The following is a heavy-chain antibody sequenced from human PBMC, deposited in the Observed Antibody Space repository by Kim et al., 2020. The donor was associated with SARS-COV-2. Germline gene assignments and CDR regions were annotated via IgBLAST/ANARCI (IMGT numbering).Heavy chain of an antibody. CDR2: IYYDGSSK. J-gene: IGHJ4*02. V-gene: IGHV3-74*01. Sequence: GGSLRLSCAASGFTFSSYSMHWVRQAPGKGLVWVARIYYDGSSKYYADSVKGRFTISRDNSKNTLYLQMNRLRAEDTAVYYCARQGVIDWDDWSQGTPAT. CDR1: GFTFSSYS. CDR3: ARQGVIDWDD. D-gene: IGHD3-22*01.